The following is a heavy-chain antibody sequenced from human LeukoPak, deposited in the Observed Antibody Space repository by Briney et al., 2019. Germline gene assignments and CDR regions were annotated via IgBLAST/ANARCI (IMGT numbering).Heavy chain of an antibody. Sequence: ASVKVSCKASGYTFTSYYMHWVRQAPGQGLEWMGIINPTGGSTSYAQKFQGRVTMTRDTSTSTVYMELSSLRSEDTAVYYCARPDYYDSSGYYYYFDYWGQGTLVTVSS. CDR1: GYTFTSYY. CDR2: INPTGGST. J-gene: IGHJ4*02. CDR3: ARPDYYDSSGYYYYFDY. D-gene: IGHD3-22*01. V-gene: IGHV1-46*01.